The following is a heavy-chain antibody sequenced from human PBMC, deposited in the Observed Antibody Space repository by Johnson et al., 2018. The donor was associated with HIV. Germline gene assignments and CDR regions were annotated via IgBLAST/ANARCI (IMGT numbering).Heavy chain of an antibody. CDR1: GFTFSSYW. CDR2: ISWDGGSP. CDR3: TTDYHVVFGGFDI. J-gene: IGHJ3*02. V-gene: IGHV3-23*03. Sequence: VQLVESGGGLVQPGGSLRLSCAASGFTFSSYWMSWVRQAPGKGLEWVSLISWDGGSPYYADSVQGSFTISRDDSKNTLYLQMNSLKTEDTAVYYCTTDYHVVFGGFDIWGQGTMVTVSS. D-gene: IGHD4-23*01.